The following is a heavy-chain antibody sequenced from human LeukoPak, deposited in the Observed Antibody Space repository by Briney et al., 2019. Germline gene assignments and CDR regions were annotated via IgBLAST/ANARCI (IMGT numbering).Heavy chain of an antibody. D-gene: IGHD6-13*01. CDR3: ARDTGIAAAGTGIDY. V-gene: IGHV4-34*01. J-gene: IGHJ4*02. CDR1: GGSFSDSY. Sequence: SETLSLTCAVYGGSFSDSYWSWIQQPPGKGLEWIGEINHSGSTNYNPSLKSRVTISVDTSKNQFSLKLSSVTAADTAVYYCARDTGIAAAGTGIDYWGQGTLVTVSS. CDR2: INHSGST.